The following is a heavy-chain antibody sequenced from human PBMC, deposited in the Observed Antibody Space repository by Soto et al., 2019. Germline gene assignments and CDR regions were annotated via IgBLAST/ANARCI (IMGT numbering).Heavy chain of an antibody. D-gene: IGHD6-19*01. J-gene: IGHJ4*02. Sequence: QLQLQESGPGLVKPSETLSLTCTVSGGSISSSSYYWGWIRQPPGKGLEWIGSIYYSGSTYYNPSLKSRVTISVDTSKNQFSLKLSSVTAADTAVYYCARLVRGRVAVAGTGAMAYYFDYWGQGTLVTVSS. V-gene: IGHV4-39*01. CDR2: IYYSGST. CDR1: GGSISSSSYY. CDR3: ARLVRGRVAVAGTGAMAYYFDY.